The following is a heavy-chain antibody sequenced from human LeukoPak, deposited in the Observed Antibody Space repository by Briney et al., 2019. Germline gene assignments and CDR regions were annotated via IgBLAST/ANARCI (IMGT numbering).Heavy chain of an antibody. CDR2: ISSSSTYI. CDR1: GFTFSSYS. V-gene: IGHV3-21*01. CDR3: ARGGAARPNWFAR. D-gene: IGHD6-6*01. Sequence: GESLRLSCAASGFTFSSYSMNWVRHAPGQGLEWDSSISSSSTYIYYADSVKGRFSISRDNAKNSLYLQMNSLRAEDTAVYYCARGGAARPNWFARWGEGSLVTVPS. J-gene: IGHJ5*02.